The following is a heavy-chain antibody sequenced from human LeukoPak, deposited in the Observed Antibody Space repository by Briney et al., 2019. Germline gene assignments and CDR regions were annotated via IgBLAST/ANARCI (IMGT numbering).Heavy chain of an antibody. CDR3: ARDLAWDAFDI. V-gene: IGHV3-21*01. CDR2: IHSSSGSI. CDR1: GFNFTNYN. Sequence: GGSLRLSCAASGFNFTNYNMNWVRQAPGKGLEWVSSIHSSSGSIYYADSLKGRFTISRANAKNSLFLQMNSLRAEDTAVYYCARDLAWDAFDIWGQGTMVTVSS. J-gene: IGHJ3*02.